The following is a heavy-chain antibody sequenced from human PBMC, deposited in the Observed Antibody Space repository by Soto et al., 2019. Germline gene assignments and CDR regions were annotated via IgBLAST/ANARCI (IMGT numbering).Heavy chain of an antibody. CDR2: ISGSGGST. Sequence: GGSLRLSCAAAGFTFSSYAMSWVRQAPGKGLEWVSSISGSGGSTYYADSVKGRFTISRDNSKNTLYLQMNSLRAEDTAVYYCAKYRSHPRFVGPFDYWGQGTLVTVSS. V-gene: IGHV3-23*01. CDR1: GFTFSSYA. J-gene: IGHJ4*02. D-gene: IGHD2-15*01. CDR3: AKYRSHPRFVGPFDY.